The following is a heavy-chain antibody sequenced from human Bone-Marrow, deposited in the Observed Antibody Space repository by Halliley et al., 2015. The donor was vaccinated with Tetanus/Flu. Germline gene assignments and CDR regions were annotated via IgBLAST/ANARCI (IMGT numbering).Heavy chain of an antibody. CDR3: ARIGAFAIFGVGD. Sequence: LGWVGHIYNTGATNYNPSLSSRVAISVDTSRNQFSLKLTSLTTADTAVYYCARIGAFAIFGVGDWGQGTLVSVSS. J-gene: IGHJ1*01. V-gene: IGHV4-59*01. D-gene: IGHD3-3*02. CDR2: IYNTGAT.